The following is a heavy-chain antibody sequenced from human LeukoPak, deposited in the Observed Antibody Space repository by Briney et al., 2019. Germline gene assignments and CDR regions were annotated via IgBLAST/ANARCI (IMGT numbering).Heavy chain of an antibody. CDR2: ISASGGTT. CDR3: AKEPREYCSSTSCPNWFDS. CDR1: GFTFNNYA. D-gene: IGHD2-2*01. Sequence: GGSLRLSCAASGFTFNNYAMSWVRQAPGKGLEWVSAISASGGTTYYADSVKGRFTTSRDNSENTLFLQMNSLRAEDTAVYYCAKEPREYCSSTSCPNWFDSSGQGTLVTVSS. V-gene: IGHV3-23*01. J-gene: IGHJ5*01.